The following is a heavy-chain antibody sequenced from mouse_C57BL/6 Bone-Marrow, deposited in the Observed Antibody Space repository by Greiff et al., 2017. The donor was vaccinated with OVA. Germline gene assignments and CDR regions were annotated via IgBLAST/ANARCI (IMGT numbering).Heavy chain of an antibody. V-gene: IGHV14-3*01. J-gene: IGHJ4*01. CDR3: ARTPYDYGAMDY. CDR2: IDPANGNT. D-gene: IGHD6-5*01. Sequence: EVKLEESVAELVRPGASVKLSCTASGFNIKNTYMHWVKQRPEQGLEWIGRIDPANGNTKYAPKFQGKATITADTSSKTAYLQLSSLTSEYTAIYYCARTPYDYGAMDYWGQGPSVPVSS. CDR1: GFNIKNTY.